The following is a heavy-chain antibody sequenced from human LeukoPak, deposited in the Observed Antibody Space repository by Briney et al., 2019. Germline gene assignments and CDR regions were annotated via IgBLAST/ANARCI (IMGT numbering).Heavy chain of an antibody. J-gene: IGHJ4*02. D-gene: IGHD6-25*01. CDR3: AKDRGYSSASASVFDY. V-gene: IGHV3-23*01. Sequence: GGSLRLSCAASGFTFSSYAMYWVRQAPEKGLEWVSGISGSGGSTYYADSVKGRFTISRDNSKNTLYLQMNSLRAEDTAVYYCAKDRGYSSASASVFDYWGQGTLVTVSS. CDR2: ISGSGGST. CDR1: GFTFSSYA.